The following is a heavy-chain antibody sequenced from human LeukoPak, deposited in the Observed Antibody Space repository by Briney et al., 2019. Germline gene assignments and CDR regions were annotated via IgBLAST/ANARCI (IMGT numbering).Heavy chain of an antibody. CDR3: AREAVAGVWYFDL. D-gene: IGHD6-19*01. J-gene: IGHJ2*01. CDR2: ISSKSGTT. CDR1: GYTFISYG. Sequence: ASVKVSCKAAGYTFISYGFSWVRQAPGQGLDWMGWISSKSGTTHYAQNFQGRLIMTTDTSTSTAYMELRSLRSDDTAVYYCAREAVAGVWYFDLWGRGTLVTVSS. V-gene: IGHV1-18*01.